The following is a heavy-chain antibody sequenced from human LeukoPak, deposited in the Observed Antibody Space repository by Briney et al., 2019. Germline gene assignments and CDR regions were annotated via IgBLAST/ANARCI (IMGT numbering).Heavy chain of an antibody. J-gene: IGHJ4*02. CDR3: ARDLYSSSSFDYFDY. CDR1: GFTFSDYY. Sequence: PGGSLRLSCAASGFTFSDYYMSWIRQAPGKGLEWVSCISSSSSYTNYADSVKGRFTISRDNAKNSLYLQMNSLRAEDTAVYYCARDLYSSSSFDYFDYWGQGTLVTVSS. D-gene: IGHD6-13*01. CDR2: ISSSSSYT. V-gene: IGHV3-11*06.